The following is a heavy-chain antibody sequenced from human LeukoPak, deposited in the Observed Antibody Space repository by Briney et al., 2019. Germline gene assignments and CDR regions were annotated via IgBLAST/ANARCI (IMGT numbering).Heavy chain of an antibody. J-gene: IGHJ4*02. D-gene: IGHD5-24*01. Sequence: PGGSLRLSCVASRFSFSTYDMNWVRQAPGKGLEWVSAITSTSNHINYADSVKGRFTISRDSANNSLYLQMNSLRAEDTAVYYCARDRRWLQSDYWGQGTLVTVSS. V-gene: IGHV3-21*01. CDR2: ITSTSNHI. CDR1: RFSFSTYD. CDR3: ARDRRWLQSDY.